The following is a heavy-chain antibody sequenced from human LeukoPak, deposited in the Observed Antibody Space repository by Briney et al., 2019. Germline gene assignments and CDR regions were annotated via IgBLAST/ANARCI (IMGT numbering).Heavy chain of an antibody. CDR3: ARSKDCTDGVCPRAFDS. CDR2: INTSGSN. CDR1: GVSISGYY. J-gene: IGHJ4*02. D-gene: IGHD2-8*01. Sequence: SETLSLTCSVSGVSISGYYWSWVRQPAGKGLEWLGRINTSGSNNYNPSLKSRVTMSVDTSKNQFSLMLSSVSAADTAMYYCARSKDCTDGVCPRAFDSWGQGTLVTVSS. V-gene: IGHV4-4*07.